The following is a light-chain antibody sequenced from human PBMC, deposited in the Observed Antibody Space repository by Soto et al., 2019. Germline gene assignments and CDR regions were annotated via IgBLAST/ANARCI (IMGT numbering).Light chain of an antibody. Sequence: EIVLTQSPGTLSLSPGERATLSCRASQSVNSNYLAWYQQKPGQAPRPLIYGASSRATGIPDRFSGSGSGTDVTLTISRLEPEDFAVYYCQQYGNSPRWTFGQGTKVEIK. CDR1: QSVNSNY. V-gene: IGKV3-20*01. CDR2: GAS. J-gene: IGKJ1*01. CDR3: QQYGNSPRWT.